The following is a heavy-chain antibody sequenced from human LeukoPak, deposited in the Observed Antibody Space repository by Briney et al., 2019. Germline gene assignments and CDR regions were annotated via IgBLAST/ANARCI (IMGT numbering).Heavy chain of an antibody. CDR3: ARDHNWGPDY. J-gene: IGHJ4*02. CDR2: IHPKTGVT. CDR1: GYTFTSYG. D-gene: IGHD7-27*01. Sequence: ASVKVSCKASGYTFTSYGIGWVRQAPGQGLEWMAWIHPKTGVTNYAERFQGRLSLTRDTSISTLYMELNSLTSDDTAVYYCARDHNWGPDYWGQGTLVSVSS. V-gene: IGHV1-2*02.